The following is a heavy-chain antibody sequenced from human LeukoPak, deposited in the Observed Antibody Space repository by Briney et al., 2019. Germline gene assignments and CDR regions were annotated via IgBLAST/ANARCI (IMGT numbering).Heavy chain of an antibody. D-gene: IGHD1/OR15-1a*01. CDR2: IYTSGST. CDR3: ARDHWDKYGPENWFDP. J-gene: IGHJ5*02. V-gene: IGHV4-61*02. CDR1: GGSISSGSYY. Sequence: PSQTLSLTCTVSGGSISSGSYYRSWIRQPAGKGLEWIGRIYTSGSTNYNPSLKSRVTISVDTSKNQFSLKLSSVTGADTAVYYCARDHWDKYGPENWFDPWGQGTLVTVSS.